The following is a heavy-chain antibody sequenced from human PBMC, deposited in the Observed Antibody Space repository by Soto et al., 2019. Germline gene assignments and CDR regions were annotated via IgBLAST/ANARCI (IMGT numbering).Heavy chain of an antibody. CDR2: IYHSGST. CDR1: GGSISSYY. CDR3: ARGVTTVTTFDY. V-gene: IGHV4-59*12. Sequence: SETLSLTCTVSGGSISSYYWSWIRQPPGKGLEWIGYIYHSGSTYYNPSLKSRVTISVDRSKNQFSLKLSSVTAADTAVYYCARGVTTVTTFDYWGQGTLVTVSS. D-gene: IGHD4-17*01. J-gene: IGHJ4*02.